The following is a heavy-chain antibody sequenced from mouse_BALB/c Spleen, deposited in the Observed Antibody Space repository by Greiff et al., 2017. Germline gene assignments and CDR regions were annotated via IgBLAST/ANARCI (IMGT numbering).Heavy chain of an antibody. CDR1: GYAFTNYL. CDR2: INPGSGGT. J-gene: IGHJ3*01. Sequence: VKLMESGAELVRPGTSVKVSCKASGYAFTNYLIEWVKQRPGQGLEWIGVINPGSGGTNYNEKFKGKATLTADKSSSTAYMQLSSLTSDDSAVYFCARQGYDAWFAYWGQGTLVTVSA. CDR3: ARQGYDAWFAY. D-gene: IGHD2-14*01. V-gene: IGHV1-54*01.